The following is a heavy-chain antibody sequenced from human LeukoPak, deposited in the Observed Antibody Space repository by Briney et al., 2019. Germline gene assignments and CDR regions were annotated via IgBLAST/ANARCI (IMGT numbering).Heavy chain of an antibody. CDR2: ISYDGSNK. Sequence: GRSLRLSCAASGFTFSSYGMHWVRQAPGKGLEWVAVISYDGSNKYYADSVKGRFTISRDNSKNTLYLQMNSLRAEDTAVYYCAKDDSYSGSYIDYWGQGTLVAVSS. CDR1: GFTFSSYG. J-gene: IGHJ4*02. V-gene: IGHV3-30*18. D-gene: IGHD1-26*01. CDR3: AKDDSYSGSYIDY.